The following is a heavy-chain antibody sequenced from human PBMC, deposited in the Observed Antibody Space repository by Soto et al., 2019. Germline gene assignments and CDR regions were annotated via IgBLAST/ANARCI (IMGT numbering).Heavy chain of an antibody. CDR2: IIPMFGTA. D-gene: IGHD3-16*02. J-gene: IGHJ4*02. CDR1: GGSFSIYS. CDR3: ARSYSFGGIIPPTFDY. V-gene: IGHV1-69*06. Sequence: VHLVQSGAEVKKPGSSVKVSCKASGGSFSIYSITWVRQAPGQGLEWMGGIIPMFGTANYAQGLQGRVTITADKSTTTAYMELTSLRSEDTAVYYCARSYSFGGIIPPTFDYWGQGTLVTVSS.